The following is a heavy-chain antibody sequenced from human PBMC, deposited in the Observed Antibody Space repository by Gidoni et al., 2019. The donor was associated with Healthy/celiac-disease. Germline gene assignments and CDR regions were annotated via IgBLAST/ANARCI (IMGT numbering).Heavy chain of an antibody. Sequence: QVQLVESGGGVVQPGRSLRLSCAASGFPFSSYAMHWVRQAPGKGLEWVAVISYDGSNKYYADSVKGRFTISRDNSKNTLYLQMNSLRAEDTAVYYCARGQRDGYTAVYYWGQGTLVTVSS. CDR1: GFPFSSYA. D-gene: IGHD5-12*01. CDR2: ISYDGSNK. V-gene: IGHV3-30-3*01. J-gene: IGHJ4*02. CDR3: ARGQRDGYTAVYY.